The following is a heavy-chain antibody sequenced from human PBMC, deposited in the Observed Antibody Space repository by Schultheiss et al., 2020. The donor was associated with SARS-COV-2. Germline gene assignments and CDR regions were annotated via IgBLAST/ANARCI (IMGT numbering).Heavy chain of an antibody. CDR1: GGSISSYY. CDR3: ARDRQWPLYYYYGMDV. D-gene: IGHD6-19*01. CDR2: IYYSGST. V-gene: IGHV4-59*01. Sequence: SETLSLTCTVSGGSISSYYWSWIRQPPGKGLEWIGYIYYSGSTYYNPSLKSRVTISVDTSKNQFSLKLSSVTAADTAVYYCARDRQWPLYYYYGMDVWGQGTTVTVSS. J-gene: IGHJ6*02.